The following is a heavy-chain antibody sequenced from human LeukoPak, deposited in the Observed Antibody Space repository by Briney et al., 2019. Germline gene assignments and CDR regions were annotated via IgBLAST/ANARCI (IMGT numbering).Heavy chain of an antibody. J-gene: IGHJ4*02. V-gene: IGHV1-46*01. D-gene: IGHD2-8*01. CDR2: ISPNGGTT. CDR3: ARGYCTNGVCRTFDI. Sequence: GASVEVSCKASGYTFTDYFIHWVRQAPGQGLEWMGIISPNGGTTNYAQKFQDRVTMTRDTSTGTVYMELSSLRSEDTAVYYCARGYCTNGVCRTFDIWGQGTLVTVSS. CDR1: GYTFTDYF.